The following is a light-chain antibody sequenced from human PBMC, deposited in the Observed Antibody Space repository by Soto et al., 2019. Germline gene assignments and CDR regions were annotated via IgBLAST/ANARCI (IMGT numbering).Light chain of an antibody. CDR1: QAISNY. J-gene: IGKJ4*01. CDR2: DAS. V-gene: IGKV1-33*01. CDR3: QQYDNLLT. Sequence: DIQMTQSPSSLSASVGDRVTITCQASQAISNYFNWYQQKPGKAPKLLIYDASNLETGVPSRFSGSGSGTDFTFTISSLQPEDIATYYCQQYDNLLTFGGGTKVEIK.